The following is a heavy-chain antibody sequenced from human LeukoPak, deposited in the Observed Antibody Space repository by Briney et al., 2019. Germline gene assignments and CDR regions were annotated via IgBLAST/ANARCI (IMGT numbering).Heavy chain of an antibody. CDR1: GYTFTSYY. CDR2: INPNSGGT. V-gene: IGHV1-2*02. J-gene: IGHJ4*02. D-gene: IGHD6-19*01. Sequence: GASVKVSCKASGYTFTSYYMHWVRQAPGQGLGWMGWINPNSGGTNYAQKFQGRVTMTRDTSISTAYMELSRLRSDDTAVYYCARGGTGGSSGPDYWGQGTLVTVSS. CDR3: ARGGTGGSSGPDY.